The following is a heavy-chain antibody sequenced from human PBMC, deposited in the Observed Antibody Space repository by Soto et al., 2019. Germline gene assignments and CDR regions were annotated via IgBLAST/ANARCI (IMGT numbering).Heavy chain of an antibody. CDR2: ILSSGEK. J-gene: IGHJ4*02. D-gene: IGHD5-12*01. Sequence: QVTLKESGPVLVKPTETLTLTCTVSGFSLSNAMVGVSWIRQSPGKALEWLAHILSSGEKSYSTSLKSRVTISKDTSRSQVVLTMTRMDPVDPATYYCARISQYAYDFDYWGQVTLVTVSS. CDR3: ARISQYAYDFDY. CDR1: GFSLSNAMVG. V-gene: IGHV2-26*01.